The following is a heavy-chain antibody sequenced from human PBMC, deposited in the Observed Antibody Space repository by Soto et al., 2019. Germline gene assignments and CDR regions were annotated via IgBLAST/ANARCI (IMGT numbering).Heavy chain of an antibody. CDR2: IYYSGST. CDR3: ARRYGDASDY. J-gene: IGHJ4*02. D-gene: IGHD4-17*01. V-gene: IGHV4-59*08. Sequence: QVQLQESGPGLVKPSETLSLTCTVSGGSIRSYYWSWIRQPPGKGLEWIGYIYYSGSTNYNPSLRSRVAISVATSKNQFSLKLNFVPAADTAVYYCARRYGDASDYGGQGTLVTVSS. CDR1: GGSIRSYY.